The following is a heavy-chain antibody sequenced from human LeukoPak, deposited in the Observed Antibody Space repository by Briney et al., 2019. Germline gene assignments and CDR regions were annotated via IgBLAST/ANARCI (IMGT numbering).Heavy chain of an antibody. D-gene: IGHD4-11*01. J-gene: IGHJ3*02. V-gene: IGHV3-9*01. CDR2: ISWNSGSI. Sequence: GGSLRLYCAASGFTFDDYAMHWVRQAPGKGLEWVSGISWNSGSIGYADSVKGRFTISRDNAKNSLYLQMNSLRAEDTALYYCAKGSTVAVTGAFDIWGQGTMVTVSS. CDR3: AKGSTVAVTGAFDI. CDR1: GFTFDDYA.